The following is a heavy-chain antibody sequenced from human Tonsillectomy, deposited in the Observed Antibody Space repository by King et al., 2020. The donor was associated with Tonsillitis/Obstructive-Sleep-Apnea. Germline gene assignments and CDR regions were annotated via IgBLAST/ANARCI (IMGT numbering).Heavy chain of an antibody. V-gene: IGHV4-34*01. J-gene: IGHJ6*03. D-gene: IGHD2-15*01. CDR2: INHSGST. Sequence: VQLQQWGAGLLKPSETLSLTCAVYGGSFSGSYWSWIRQSPGKGLEWIGEINHSGSTNYNPSLKSRVTISVDTSKNQFSLKLSSVTAADTAVYYCARGDIVVVVAARDYYYYMDVWGKGTTVTVS. CDR3: ARGDIVVVVAARDYYYYMDV. CDR1: GGSFSGSY.